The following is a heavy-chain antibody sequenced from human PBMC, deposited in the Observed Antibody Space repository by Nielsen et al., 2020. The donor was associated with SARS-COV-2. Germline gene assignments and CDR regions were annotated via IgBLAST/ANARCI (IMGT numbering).Heavy chain of an antibody. V-gene: IGHV4-39*01. Sequence: SETLSLTCTVSGGSISSSSYYWGWIRQPPGKGLEWIGSIYYSGSTYYNPSLKSRVTISVDTSKNQFSLKLSSVTAADTAVYYCARTMVRGVIIKAGRGFFDLWGRGTLVTVSS. D-gene: IGHD3-10*01. CDR3: ARTMVRGVIIKAGRGFFDL. J-gene: IGHJ2*01. CDR1: GGSISSSSYY. CDR2: IYYSGST.